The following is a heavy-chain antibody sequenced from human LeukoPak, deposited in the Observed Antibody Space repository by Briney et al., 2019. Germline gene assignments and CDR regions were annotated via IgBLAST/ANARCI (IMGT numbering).Heavy chain of an antibody. CDR3: AKGENRLLWFGDQDPGFDY. CDR2: ISGSGADT. D-gene: IGHD3-10*01. V-gene: IGHV3-23*01. Sequence: GGTLRLSCAASRFTFRNYGMTWVRQAPGKGLEWVSAISGSGADTYYADSVKGRFTISRDNSKDTLYLQMNSLRAEDTAVYYCAKGENRLLWFGDQDPGFDYWGQGTLVTVSS. CDR1: RFTFRNYG. J-gene: IGHJ4*02.